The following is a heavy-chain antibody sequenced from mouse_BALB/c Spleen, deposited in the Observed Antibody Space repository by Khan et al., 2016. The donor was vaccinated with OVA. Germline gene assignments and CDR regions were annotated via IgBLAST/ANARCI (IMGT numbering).Heavy chain of an antibody. J-gene: IGHJ3*01. CDR2: IWGDGST. CDR3: AIIYYGYDWFTY. D-gene: IGHD2-2*01. Sequence: QVQLKESGPGLVAPSQSLSITCTVSGLSLTNYGISWIRQPPGKGLEWLGVIWGDGSTNYHSALISSLSINKDNSKSQVFLKLNSLQTDDTATYYCAIIYYGYDWFTYWGQGTLVTVSA. CDR1: GLSLTNYG. V-gene: IGHV2-3*01.